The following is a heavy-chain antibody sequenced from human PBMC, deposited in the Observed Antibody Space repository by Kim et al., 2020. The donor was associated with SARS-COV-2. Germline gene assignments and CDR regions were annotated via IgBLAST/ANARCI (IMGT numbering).Heavy chain of an antibody. Sequence: SGASISSADYYWAWIRQPPGKGLEWIGSMYSTGNTYYNPSLKSRVTISVDMSKNQFSLKVTSVTAADTSVYYCARLNTNGWPFDYWGQGTLAT. J-gene: IGHJ4*02. CDR1: GASISSADYY. D-gene: IGHD6-19*01. V-gene: IGHV4-39*07. CDR2: MYSTGNT. CDR3: ARLNTNGWPFDY.